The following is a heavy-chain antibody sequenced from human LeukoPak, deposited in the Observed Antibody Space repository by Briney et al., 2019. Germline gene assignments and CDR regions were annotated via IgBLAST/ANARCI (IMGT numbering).Heavy chain of an antibody. CDR1: GGSISGYY. CDR3: ARVGAYDYVWGSYRYLPACFDY. D-gene: IGHD3-16*02. Sequence: SETLSLTCTVSGGSISGYYWSWIRQPPGKGLEWIGEINHSGSTNYNPSLKSRVTISVDTSKNQFSLKLSSVTAADTAVYYCARVGAYDYVWGSYRYLPACFDYWGQGTLVTVSS. CDR2: INHSGST. J-gene: IGHJ4*02. V-gene: IGHV4-34*01.